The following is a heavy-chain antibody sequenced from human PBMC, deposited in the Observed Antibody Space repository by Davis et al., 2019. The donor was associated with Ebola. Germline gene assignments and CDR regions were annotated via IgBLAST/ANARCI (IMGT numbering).Heavy chain of an antibody. CDR1: GFTFSSYS. D-gene: IGHD2-8*01. CDR2: ISSSSSYI. V-gene: IGHV3-21*01. J-gene: IGHJ6*04. CDR3: ARARSGVREWCMPSDV. Sequence: PGGSLRLSCAASGFTFSSYSMNWVRQAPGKGLEWVSSISSSSSYIYYADSVKGRFTISRDNAKNSLYLQMNSLRAEDTAVYYCARARSGVREWCMPSDVWGKGTTVTVSS.